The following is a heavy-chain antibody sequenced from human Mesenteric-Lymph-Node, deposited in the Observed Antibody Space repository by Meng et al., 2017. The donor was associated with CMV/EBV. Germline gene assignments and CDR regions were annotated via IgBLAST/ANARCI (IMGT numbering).Heavy chain of an antibody. Sequence: SVKVSCKASGGTFSSYAISWVRQAPGQGLEWMGGIIPIFGTANYAQKFQGRVTITTDESTSTAYMELSRLRSDDTAVYYCARQQIAAAGFYYYYGMDVWGQGTTVTVSS. D-gene: IGHD6-13*01. CDR3: ARQQIAAAGFYYYYGMDV. CDR1: GGTFSSYA. J-gene: IGHJ6*02. V-gene: IGHV1-69*05. CDR2: IIPIFGTA.